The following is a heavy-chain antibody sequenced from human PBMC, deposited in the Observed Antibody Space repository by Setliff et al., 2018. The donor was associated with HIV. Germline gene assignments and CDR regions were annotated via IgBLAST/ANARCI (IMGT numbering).Heavy chain of an antibody. V-gene: IGHV4-59*01. CDR3: ARVGSCYNTRCYPWFDP. CDR1: GGSISPYY. CDR2: IRDTGNA. Sequence: PSETLSLTCSVSGGSISPYYWTWIRQSPGKGPEWIGYIRDTGNAHSNPSLRSRVTIAVDTSKNQLSPRLTSVTAAGTAVYYCARVGSCYNTRCYPWFDPWGQGTLVTVSS. J-gene: IGHJ5*02. D-gene: IGHD2-2*03.